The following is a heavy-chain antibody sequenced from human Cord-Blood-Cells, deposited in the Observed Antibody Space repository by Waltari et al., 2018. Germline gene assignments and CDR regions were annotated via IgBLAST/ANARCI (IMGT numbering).Heavy chain of an antibody. V-gene: IGHV4-31*03. CDR1: GGSISSGGYY. CDR2: IYYSGST. D-gene: IGHD7-27*01. CDR3: ARDTRANWDAFDI. J-gene: IGHJ3*02. Sequence: QVQLQESGPGLVKPSQTLSLTCTVSGGSISSGGYYWSWIRQHPGKGLEWIGYIYYSGSTYYNPSLKSRVTISVGTSKNQFSLKLSSVTAADTAVYYCARDTRANWDAFDIWGQGTMVTVSS.